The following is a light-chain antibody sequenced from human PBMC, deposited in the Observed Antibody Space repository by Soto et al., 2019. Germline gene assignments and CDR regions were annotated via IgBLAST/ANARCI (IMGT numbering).Light chain of an antibody. V-gene: IGKV3D-15*01. CDR3: QQYYHWVLS. CDR2: ASS. J-gene: IGKJ4*01. Sequence: VMTQSPGTLSVSPGERVTLFCRASQNVVNNIAWYQVKPAQPPRLLIYASSTMSTGIPATFSGSGSETQFSLTISSLQSEDSAVYYCQQYYHWVLSFGGGTKVEI. CDR1: QNVVNN.